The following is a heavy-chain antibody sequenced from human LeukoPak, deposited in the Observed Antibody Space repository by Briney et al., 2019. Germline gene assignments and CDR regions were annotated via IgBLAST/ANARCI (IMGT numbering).Heavy chain of an antibody. J-gene: IGHJ4*02. CDR2: INPNSGGT. D-gene: IGHD1-26*01. Sequence: ASVKVSCKASGYTFTGYYMHWVRQAPGQGLEWMGWINPNSGGTNYAQKFQGRVTMTRDTSISTAYMDLSRLRSDDTAVYYCARATRGVREPLFDYWGQGTLVPVSS. CDR1: GYTFTGYY. CDR3: ARATRGVREPLFDY. V-gene: IGHV1-2*02.